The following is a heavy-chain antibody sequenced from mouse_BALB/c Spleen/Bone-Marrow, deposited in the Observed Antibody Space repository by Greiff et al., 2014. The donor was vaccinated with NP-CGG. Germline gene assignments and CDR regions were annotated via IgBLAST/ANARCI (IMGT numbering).Heavy chain of an antibody. CDR3: ARYRLGTYFDY. J-gene: IGHJ2*01. V-gene: IGHV14-3*02. CDR2: IDPANGNT. Sequence: EVKLVESGAELVKPGASVKLSCTASGFNIKDTYMHWVKQRPEQGLEWIGRIDPANGNTKYDPKFQGKATITADTSSNTAYLQLSSLTSEDTAVYYCARYRLGTYFDYWGQGPTLTVSS. CDR1: GFNIKDTY. D-gene: IGHD2-14*01.